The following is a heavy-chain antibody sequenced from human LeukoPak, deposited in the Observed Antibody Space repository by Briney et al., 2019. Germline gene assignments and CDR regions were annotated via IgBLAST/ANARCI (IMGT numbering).Heavy chain of an antibody. Sequence: GGPLRLSCAAPGFTFSKYWMLWVGQAPGKGLESVSRINTDGTVTTYADSVKGGFTVSRENAENTMFLQMNSVRDEDTAVYYCATKQWLAPPPDSWGQGTPVTVSS. V-gene: IGHV3-74*01. D-gene: IGHD6-19*01. CDR1: GFTFSKYW. J-gene: IGHJ4*02. CDR3: ATKQWLAPPPDS. CDR2: INTDGTVT.